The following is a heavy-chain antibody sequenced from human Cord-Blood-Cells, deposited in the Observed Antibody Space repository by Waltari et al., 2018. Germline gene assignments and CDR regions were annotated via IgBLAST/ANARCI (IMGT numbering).Heavy chain of an antibody. Sequence: EVQLVESGGGLVQPGGSLRLSCAASGFTFSSYAMSWVRQAPGKGLGWVSAISGSCGSTYYVDSVKGRFTISRDNSKNTLYLQMNILRAEDTAVYYCAKDPDYDILTGYYWFDPWGQGTLVTVSS. J-gene: IGHJ5*02. CDR1: GFTFSSYA. D-gene: IGHD3-9*01. CDR2: ISGSCGST. V-gene: IGHV3-23*04. CDR3: AKDPDYDILTGYYWFDP.